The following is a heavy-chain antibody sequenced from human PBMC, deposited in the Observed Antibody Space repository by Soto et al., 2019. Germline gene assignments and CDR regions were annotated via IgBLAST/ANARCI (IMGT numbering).Heavy chain of an antibody. CDR2: ISYDGSNK. CDR1: GFTFSRYG. V-gene: IGHV3-30*18. D-gene: IGHD4-17*01. CDR3: AKGDDYGDYFDY. J-gene: IGHJ4*02. Sequence: QVQLVESGGGVVQPGRSLRLSCAASGFTFSRYGMHWIRQARGKGLEWVAVISYDGSNKYYADSVKGRFTISRDNSKNTLYLQMNSLRAEDTAVYYRAKGDDYGDYFDYWGQGTLVTVSS.